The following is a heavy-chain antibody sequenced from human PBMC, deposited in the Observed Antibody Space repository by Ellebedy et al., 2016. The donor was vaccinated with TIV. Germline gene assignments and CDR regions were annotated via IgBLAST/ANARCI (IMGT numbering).Heavy chain of an antibody. D-gene: IGHD6-6*01. Sequence: AASVKVSCKASGYTFTTYGITWVRQAPGQGPEWMGWMGTYEGNTKYAQKLQGRVTMTRDTSTSTAYIELRSLRSDDTAVYYCARDRDGTSSSDFQHWGPGTLVTVSS. CDR3: ARDRDGTSSSDFQH. V-gene: IGHV1-18*04. J-gene: IGHJ1*01. CDR2: MGTYEGNT. CDR1: GYTFTTYG.